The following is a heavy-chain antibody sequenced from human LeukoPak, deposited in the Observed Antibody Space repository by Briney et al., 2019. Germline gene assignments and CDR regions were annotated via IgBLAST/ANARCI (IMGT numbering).Heavy chain of an antibody. CDR3: ARAHCTNAVCYTEPRVRIGRFDP. V-gene: IGHV4-30-2*01. CDR1: GGSISSGNYY. D-gene: IGHD2-8*01. J-gene: IGHJ5*02. Sequence: SETLSLTCTVSGGSISSGNYYWSWIRQPPGKGLEWIGYIYYSGSTNDNPSLKSRVTISVDRSKNQFSLKLRSVTAADTAVYYCARAHCTNAVCYTEPRVRIGRFDPWGQGTLVTVSS. CDR2: IYYSGST.